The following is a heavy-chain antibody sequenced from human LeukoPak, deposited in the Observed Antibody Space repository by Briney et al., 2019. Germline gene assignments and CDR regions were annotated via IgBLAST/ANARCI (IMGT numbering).Heavy chain of an antibody. J-gene: IGHJ3*02. CDR3: ASALRWPTTNAFHI. CDR1: GDSLTSYW. Sequence: GDSLKISCKCSGDSLTSYWIGLVRQMPGKGLEWMGIIYPGDSDTRYSPSFQGQVTISADKSIITAYLQWSSLKASDTAMYYCASALRWPTTNAFHIWGQGTMVTVSS. D-gene: IGHD4-23*01. CDR2: IYPGDSDT. V-gene: IGHV5-51*01.